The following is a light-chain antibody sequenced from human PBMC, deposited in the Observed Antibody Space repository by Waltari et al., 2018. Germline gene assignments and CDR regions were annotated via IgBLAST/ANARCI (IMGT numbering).Light chain of an antibody. V-gene: IGLV7-43*01. CDR2: TTT. CDR3: LLYYGATQRV. CDR1: TGAVTSAHY. J-gene: IGLJ1*01. Sequence: QTVVTQEPSLTVSPGGTVTLTCASSTGAVTSAHYATWFQQKPGQSPTALIYTTTKEHSWTPGRFSGSLVGGKAALTLSHAQPEDEAEYYCLLYYGATQRVFGTGTKVTVL.